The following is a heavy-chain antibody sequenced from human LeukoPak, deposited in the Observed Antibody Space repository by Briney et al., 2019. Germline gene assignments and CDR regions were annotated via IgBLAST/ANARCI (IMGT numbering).Heavy chain of an antibody. CDR2: IYTSGNT. CDR1: GGSISSYY. CDR3: AGAFDI. J-gene: IGHJ3*02. Sequence: SEALSLTCTVSGGSISSYYWSWIRQPPGKGLEWIGRIYTSGNTHYNPSLKSRITLSIDTSKNQFSLKLSSVTAADTAVYYCAGAFDIWGQGTMVTVSS. V-gene: IGHV4-4*08.